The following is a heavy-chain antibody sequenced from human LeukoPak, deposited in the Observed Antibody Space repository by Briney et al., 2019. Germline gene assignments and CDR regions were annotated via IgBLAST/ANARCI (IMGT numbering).Heavy chain of an antibody. J-gene: IGHJ3*02. CDR3: ARLWFGELNDAFDI. CDR2: IYYSGGT. V-gene: IGHV4-59*08. Sequence: PSETLSLTCTVSGGSISSDYWSWIRQPPGKGLEWIGYIYYSGGTNYNPSLKSRVTISVDTSKNQFSLKLSSVTAADTAVYYCARLWFGELNDAFDIWGQGTMVTVSS. D-gene: IGHD3-10*01. CDR1: GGSISSDY.